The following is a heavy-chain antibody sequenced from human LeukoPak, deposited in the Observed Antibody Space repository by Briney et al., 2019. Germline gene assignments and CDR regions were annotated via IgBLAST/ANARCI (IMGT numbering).Heavy chain of an antibody. CDR3: ARGGDPHYGMDV. CDR1: GGSITNFY. D-gene: IGHD2-21*01. J-gene: IGHJ6*02. V-gene: IGHV4-59*01. Sequence: SETLSLTCTVSGGSITNFYWSWVRQPPGKGLELIGYIHYTGSTFYNPSLKSRVTISVDMSKNQFSLKLTSVTAADTAVYYCARGGDPHYGMDVWGQGTTVTVSS. CDR2: IHYTGST.